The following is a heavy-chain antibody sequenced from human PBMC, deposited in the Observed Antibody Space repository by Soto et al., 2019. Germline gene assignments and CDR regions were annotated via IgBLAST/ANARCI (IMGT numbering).Heavy chain of an antibody. CDR3: ARHRSSIAARPDWYFDL. V-gene: IGHV4-39*01. Sequence: SETLSLTCTVSGGSISSSSYYWGWIRQPPGKGLEWIGSIYYSGSTYYNPSLKSRVTISVDTSKNQFSLKLSSVTAADTAVYYCARHRSSIAARPDWYFDLWGRGTLVTVSS. CDR1: GGSISSSSYY. CDR2: IYYSGST. D-gene: IGHD6-6*01. J-gene: IGHJ2*01.